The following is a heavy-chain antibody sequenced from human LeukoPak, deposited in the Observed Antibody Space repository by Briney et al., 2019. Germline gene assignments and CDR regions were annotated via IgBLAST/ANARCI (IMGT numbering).Heavy chain of an antibody. D-gene: IGHD2-2*01. CDR2: IKQDGSEK. J-gene: IGHJ4*02. CDR1: GFIFSRYW. V-gene: IGHV3-7*01. CDR3: ARSATDIVVVPGAFDY. Sequence: GGSLRLXCAASGFIFSRYWMSWVRQAPGKGLEWVANIKQDGSEKYYVDSVKGRFTISRDNAKKSLYLQMNSLRAEDTAVYYCARSATDIVVVPGAFDYWGQGTLVTVSS.